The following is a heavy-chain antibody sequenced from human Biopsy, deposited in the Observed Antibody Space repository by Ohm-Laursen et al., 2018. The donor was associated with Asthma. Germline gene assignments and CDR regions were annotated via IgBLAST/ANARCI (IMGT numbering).Heavy chain of an antibody. J-gene: IGHJ4*02. Sequence: SLRLSCAASGFMFRSFGMHWVRQAPGKGLEWVAVISYDGNHKFYEDSVEGRFTISRDNSKNALYLQMNSLRTEDTAVYYCAKRRGCSGHDNDYWGQGTLVIVSS. CDR3: AKRRGCSGHDNDY. CDR1: GFMFRSFG. D-gene: IGHD5-12*01. V-gene: IGHV3-30*18. CDR2: ISYDGNHK.